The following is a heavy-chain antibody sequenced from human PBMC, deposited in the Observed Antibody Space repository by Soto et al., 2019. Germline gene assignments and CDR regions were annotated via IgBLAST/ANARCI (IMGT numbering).Heavy chain of an antibody. CDR3: ARDFHYGSGSYSPWYYYCMDV. J-gene: IGHJ6*02. Sequence: GGSLRLSCAASGFTFSSYWMSWVRQAPGKGLEWVANIKQDGSEKYYVDSVKGRFTISRDNAKNSLYLQMNSLRAEDTAVYYGARDFHYGSGSYSPWYYYCMDVWGQGTTVTVSS. V-gene: IGHV3-7*01. D-gene: IGHD3-10*01. CDR2: IKQDGSEK. CDR1: GFTFSSYW.